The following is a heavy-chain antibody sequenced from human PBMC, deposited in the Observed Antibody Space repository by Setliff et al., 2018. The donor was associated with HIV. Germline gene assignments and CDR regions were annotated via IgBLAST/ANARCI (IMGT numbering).Heavy chain of an antibody. CDR3: ARDRPPSTVDMLGAFDR. Sequence: ASVKVSCKASNYTLINYGVSWVRQAPGQGLEWVGWITDYNGNTNYAQKLQGRVTMTTDTSTSTAYMELRSLRSDDTAVYYCARDRPPSTVDMLGAFDRWGQGTMVTVSS. CDR1: NYTLINYG. CDR2: ITDYNGNT. V-gene: IGHV1-18*01. D-gene: IGHD4-17*01. J-gene: IGHJ3*02.